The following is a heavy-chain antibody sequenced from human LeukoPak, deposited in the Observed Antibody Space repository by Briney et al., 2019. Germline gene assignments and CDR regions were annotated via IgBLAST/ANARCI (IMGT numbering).Heavy chain of an antibody. D-gene: IGHD6-19*01. Sequence: GGSLRLSCTAPGFTFSSQELAWARQAPGKGLEWVSSISAGDTYINYADSVKGRFTISRDDSKNTLYLQMNSLRAEDTAVYYCAKHYVRGLAVANTDYWGQGTLVTVSS. CDR3: AKHYVRGLAVANTDY. CDR1: GFTFSSQE. CDR2: ISAGDTYI. J-gene: IGHJ4*02. V-gene: IGHV3-23*01.